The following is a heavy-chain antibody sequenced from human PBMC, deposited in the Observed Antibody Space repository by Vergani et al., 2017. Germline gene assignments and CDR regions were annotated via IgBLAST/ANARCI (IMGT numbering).Heavy chain of an antibody. Sequence: EVQLVESGGGLVQPGGSLRLSCAASGFTFSSYWMHWVRQAPGKGLVWVSRINSDGSSTSYADSVKGRFTISRDNAKNTLYLQMNSLRAEDTAVYYCAKPGIAVAGNDAFDIWGQGTMVTVSS. CDR2: INSDGSST. D-gene: IGHD6-19*01. J-gene: IGHJ3*02. CDR3: AKPGIAVAGNDAFDI. CDR1: GFTFSSYW. V-gene: IGHV3-74*01.